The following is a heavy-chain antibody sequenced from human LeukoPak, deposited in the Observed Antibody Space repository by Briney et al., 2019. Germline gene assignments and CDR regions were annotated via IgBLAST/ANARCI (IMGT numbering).Heavy chain of an antibody. CDR1: GFTLITYS. V-gene: IGHV3-21*01. J-gene: IGHJ4*02. D-gene: IGHD2-8*02. CDR3: AKAEYCTGARCYSAAFAY. CDR2: ISSSSYYI. Sequence: GGSLRLSCAASGFTLITYSMSWVRQAPGKGLEWVSSISSSSYYIYYADSVKGRFTISRDNSKNTLYLQMNSLRAEDTAVYYCAKAEYCTGARCYSAAFAYWGQGTLVTVSS.